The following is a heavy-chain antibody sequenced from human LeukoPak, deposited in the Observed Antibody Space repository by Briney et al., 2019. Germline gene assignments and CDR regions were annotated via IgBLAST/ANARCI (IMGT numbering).Heavy chain of an antibody. V-gene: IGHV3-15*01. CDR1: GFTFTTYW. Sequence: GGSLRLSCAASGFTFTTYWMGWVRQAPGKGLEWVGRIKSKTDGGTTDYAAPVKGRFTISRDDSKNTLYLQMNSLKTEDTAVYYCTTVYYYYYMDVWGKGTTVTVSS. CDR3: TTVYYYYYMDV. J-gene: IGHJ6*03. CDR2: IKSKTDGGTT.